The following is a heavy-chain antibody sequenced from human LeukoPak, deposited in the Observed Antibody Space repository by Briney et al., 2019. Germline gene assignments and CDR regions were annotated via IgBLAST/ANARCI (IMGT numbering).Heavy chain of an antibody. CDR3: AKGSGGSFYSYSDH. V-gene: IGHV3-9*01. J-gene: IGHJ4*02. Sequence: GGSLSLSCAASGFTFHDYAMHWVRQAPGKGLEWVSDISWSSGSIGYADSVKGRFTISRDNDKNSLYLQMNSLRAENPGLYWCAKGSGGSFYSYSDHWGQGTLVTVSS. CDR1: GFTFHDYA. D-gene: IGHD2-15*01. CDR2: ISWSSGSI.